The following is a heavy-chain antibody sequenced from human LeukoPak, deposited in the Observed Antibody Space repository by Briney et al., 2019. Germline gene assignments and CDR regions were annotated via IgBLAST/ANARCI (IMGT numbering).Heavy chain of an antibody. Sequence: SETLSLTCTVSGGSISSYYWSWIRQPPGKGLEWIGYIYYSGSTNYNPSLKSRVTISVDTSKNQFSLKLSSVTAADTAVYYCARGFEGAAAGYQRVDYWGQGTLVTVSS. V-gene: IGHV4-59*01. CDR3: ARGFEGAAAGYQRVDY. CDR1: GGSISSYY. J-gene: IGHJ4*02. D-gene: IGHD6-13*01. CDR2: IYYSGST.